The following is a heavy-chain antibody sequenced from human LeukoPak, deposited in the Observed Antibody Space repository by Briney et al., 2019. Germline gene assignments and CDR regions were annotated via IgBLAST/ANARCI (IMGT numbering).Heavy chain of an antibody. CDR1: GFTFSSYE. Sequence: PGGSLRLSCAASGFTFSSYEMNWVRQAPGKGLEWVSYISSSGSTIYYADSVKGRFTISRDNAKNSLYLQMNSLRAEDTAVYYCARWDPDYGDPHDAFDIWGQGTMVTVSS. CDR2: ISSSGSTI. D-gene: IGHD4-17*01. V-gene: IGHV3-48*03. CDR3: ARWDPDYGDPHDAFDI. J-gene: IGHJ3*02.